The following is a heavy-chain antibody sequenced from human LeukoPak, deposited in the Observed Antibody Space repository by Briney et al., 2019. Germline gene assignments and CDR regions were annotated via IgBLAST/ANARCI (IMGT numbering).Heavy chain of an antibody. V-gene: IGHV5-51*01. Sequence: GESPKITCKGSGSSFTSYWIGWVRQMPGKGLEWMGIIYPGDSDTRYSPSFQGQVTISADKSISTAYLQWSSLKASDTAMYYCARPYCGGDCYSGTHFDYWGQGTLVTVSS. CDR3: ARPYCGGDCYSGTHFDY. CDR2: IYPGDSDT. CDR1: GSSFTSYW. D-gene: IGHD2-21*02. J-gene: IGHJ4*02.